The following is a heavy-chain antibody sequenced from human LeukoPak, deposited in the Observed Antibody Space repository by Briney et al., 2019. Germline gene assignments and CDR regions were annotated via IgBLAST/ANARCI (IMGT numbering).Heavy chain of an antibody. CDR2: ISGSGRNT. CDR3: VTNYFDSSAYYPDFDY. Sequence: GGSLRLSRAASGFTFSSYAMNWVRQAPLKGLEWVSAISGSGRNTYYADSVKGRFTISRDNSKNTLYLQMNPLRAEDSAVYYCVTNYFDSSAYYPDFDYWGQGALVTVSS. V-gene: IGHV3-23*01. CDR1: GFTFSSYA. D-gene: IGHD3-22*01. J-gene: IGHJ4*02.